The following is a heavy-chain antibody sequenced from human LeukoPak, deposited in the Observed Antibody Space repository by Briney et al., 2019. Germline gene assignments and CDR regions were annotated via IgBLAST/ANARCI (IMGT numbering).Heavy chain of an antibody. D-gene: IGHD3-22*01. CDR2: ISGSGGST. CDR3: AKDYHDSSGYYYYYYYMDV. CDR1: GFTFSSYA. Sequence: GGSLRLSCAASGFTFSSYAMSWVRQAPGKGLEWVSAISGSGGSTYYTDSVKGRFTISRDNSKNTLYLQMNSLRAEDTAVYYCAKDYHDSSGYYYYYYYMDVWGKGTTVTVSS. V-gene: IGHV3-23*01. J-gene: IGHJ6*03.